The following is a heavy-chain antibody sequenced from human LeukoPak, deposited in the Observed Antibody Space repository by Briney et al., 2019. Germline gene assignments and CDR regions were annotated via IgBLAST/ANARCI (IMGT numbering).Heavy chain of an antibody. D-gene: IGHD6-13*01. CDR1: GFTFSSFA. CDR2: ISYDGSNK. V-gene: IGHV3-30-3*01. J-gene: IGHJ4*02. CDR3: ARAGYTSAWYYFEK. Sequence: PGGSLRLSCAASGFTFSSFAMHWVRQAPGKGLEWVALISYDGSNKYYADSVKGRFTISRDNSKNTLYLQMNSLRAEDTAVYYYARAGYTSAWYYFEKWGQGTLVTVSS.